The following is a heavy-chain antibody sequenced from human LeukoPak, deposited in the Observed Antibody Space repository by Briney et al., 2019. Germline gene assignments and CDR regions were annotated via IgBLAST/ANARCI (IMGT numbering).Heavy chain of an antibody. D-gene: IGHD2-2*01. J-gene: IGHJ3*02. CDR3: ARDRHQGAFDM. Sequence: QPGGSLRLSCAASGFTVSDHYMSWVRQAPGQGLESVSLIYSGGTTLYADSVKGRFTISRDNSKNTLYLQMNSLRAEDTAVYYCARDRHQGAFDMWGQGTMVIVSS. CDR1: GFTVSDHY. CDR2: IYSGGTT. V-gene: IGHV3-53*01.